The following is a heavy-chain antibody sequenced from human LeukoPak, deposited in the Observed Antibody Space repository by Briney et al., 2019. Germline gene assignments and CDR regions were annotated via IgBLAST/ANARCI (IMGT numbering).Heavy chain of an antibody. J-gene: IGHJ4*02. CDR3: ARVHLSLQYFDY. Sequence: SVKVSCKASGGTFSSYAISWVRQAPGQGLEWMGRIIPIFGTANYAQKFQGRVTITTDESTSTAYMELSSLRSEDTAVYYCARVHLSLQYFDYWGQGTLVTVSS. CDR2: IIPIFGTA. D-gene: IGHD4-11*01. V-gene: IGHV1-69*05. CDR1: GGTFSSYA.